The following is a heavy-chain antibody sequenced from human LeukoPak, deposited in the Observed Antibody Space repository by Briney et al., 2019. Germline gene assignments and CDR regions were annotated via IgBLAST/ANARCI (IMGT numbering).Heavy chain of an antibody. J-gene: IGHJ4*02. V-gene: IGHV3-48*01. CDR3: ARDSSGNIDY. CDR2: VSIGSSTI. CDR1: GFTFSNYN. Sequence: PGGSLRLSCAASGFTFSNYNMNWVRQAPGKGLEWVSYVSIGSSTIFYADSVQGRFTISRDNAKNSLYLQMNSLRAEDTAVYYCARDSSGNIDYWGQGTLVTVSS. D-gene: IGHD4-23*01.